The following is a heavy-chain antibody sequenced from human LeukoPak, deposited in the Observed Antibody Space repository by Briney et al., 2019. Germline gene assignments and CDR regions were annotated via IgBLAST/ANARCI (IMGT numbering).Heavy chain of an antibody. CDR1: GFMFGSYA. J-gene: IGHJ4*02. D-gene: IGHD6-19*01. CDR2: ISYEGTNK. CDR3: ARVRAASGWYNVDY. V-gene: IGHV3-30*04. Sequence: GGSLRLACAASGFMFGSYAMHWVRQAPGKVLEWVAVISYEGTNKHYANSVKGRVTISRDNPKNTLYLQMDSLRAEDTAVYYCARVRAASGWYNVDYWGQGTLVTVSS.